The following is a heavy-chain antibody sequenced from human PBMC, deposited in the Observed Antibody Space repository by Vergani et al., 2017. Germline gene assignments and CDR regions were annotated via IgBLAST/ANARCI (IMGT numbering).Heavy chain of an antibody. CDR2: ISWNSGSI. D-gene: IGHD5-12*01. V-gene: IGHV3-9*01. J-gene: IGHJ3*02. CDR3: AKDIGATIPMAFDI. Sequence: EVQLVESGGGLVQPGRSLRLSCAASGFTFDDSAMHWVRQAPGKGLEWVSCISWNSGSIGYADSVKGRFTISRDNAKNSLYLQMNRLRAEDTALYYCAKDIGATIPMAFDIWGQGTMVTVSS. CDR1: GFTFDDSA.